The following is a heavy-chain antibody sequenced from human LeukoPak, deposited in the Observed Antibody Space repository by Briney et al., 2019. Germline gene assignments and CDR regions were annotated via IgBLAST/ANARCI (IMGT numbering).Heavy chain of an antibody. Sequence: GGSLRLSCAASGLAVSSNYISWVRQAPGKGLEWVSIIYSGGNTYYADSVKGRFTISRDNSKNTLYLQMNSLRAEDTAVYYCARVRPSDWYYFDYWGQGTLVTVSS. CDR3: ARVRPSDWYYFDY. CDR1: GLAVSSNY. CDR2: IYSGGNT. V-gene: IGHV3-53*01. J-gene: IGHJ4*02. D-gene: IGHD6-19*01.